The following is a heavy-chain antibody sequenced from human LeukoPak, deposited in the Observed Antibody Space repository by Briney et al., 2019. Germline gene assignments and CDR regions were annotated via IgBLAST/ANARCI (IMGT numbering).Heavy chain of an antibody. CDR3: ARDDYGGTRY. CDR1: VFTFTNYW. D-gene: IGHD4/OR15-4a*01. V-gene: IGHV3-7*01. Sequence: PGGSLRLSCAASVFTFTNYWMSWVRQAPGKGLEWVANIKQEGSEKHYVDSVKGRFSISRDNAKNSLYLQMNSLRAEDTAVYYCARDDYGGTRYWGQGTLVTVSS. CDR2: IKQEGSEK. J-gene: IGHJ4*02.